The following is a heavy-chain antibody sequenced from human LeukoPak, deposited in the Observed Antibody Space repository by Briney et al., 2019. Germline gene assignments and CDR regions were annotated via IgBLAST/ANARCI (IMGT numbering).Heavy chain of an antibody. J-gene: IGHJ6*02. CDR3: ARAGPSLYYYGMDV. CDR1: GYTFTSYG. D-gene: IGHD3-10*01. CDR2: ISAYNGNT. Sequence: ASVKVSCKASGYTFTSYGIRWVRQAPGQGREWMGWISAYNGNTNYAQKLQGRVTMTTDTSTSTAYMELRSLRSDDTAVYYCARAGPSLYYYGMDVWGQGTTVTVSS. V-gene: IGHV1-18*01.